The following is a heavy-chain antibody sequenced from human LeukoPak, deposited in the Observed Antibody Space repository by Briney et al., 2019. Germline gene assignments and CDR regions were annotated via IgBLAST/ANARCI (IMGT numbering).Heavy chain of an antibody. J-gene: IGHJ4*02. Sequence: PSETLSLTCTVSGGSVSSYYWSWIRQPPGKGLEWIGYIYYSGSTNYNPSLKSRVTISPDTSKNQFSLKLSSVTAADTAMYYCARVKRKYQLLKPLHETPSHYFDYWGQGTLVTVSS. D-gene: IGHD2-2*01. CDR2: IYYSGST. CDR3: ARVKRKYQLLKPLHETPSHYFDY. CDR1: GGSVSSYY. V-gene: IGHV4-59*02.